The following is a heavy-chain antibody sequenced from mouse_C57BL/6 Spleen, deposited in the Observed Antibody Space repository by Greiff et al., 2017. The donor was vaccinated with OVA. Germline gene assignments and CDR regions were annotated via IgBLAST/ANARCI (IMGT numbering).Heavy chain of an antibody. CDR3: TLTGTYFDY. D-gene: IGHD4-1*01. CDR2: IDPENGDT. Sequence: EVQRVESGAELVRPGASVKLSCTASGFNIKDDYMHWVKQRPEQGLEWIGWIDPENGDTEYASKFQGKATITADTSSNTAYLQLSSLTSEDTAVYYCTLTGTYFDYWGQGTTLTVSS. V-gene: IGHV14-4*01. CDR1: GFNIKDDY. J-gene: IGHJ2*01.